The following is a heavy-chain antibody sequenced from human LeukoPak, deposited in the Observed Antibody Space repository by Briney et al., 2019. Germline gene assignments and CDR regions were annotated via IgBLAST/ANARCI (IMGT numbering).Heavy chain of an antibody. V-gene: IGHV3-74*01. CDR2: INTDGSST. Sequence: GGSLRLSCTASGFTFNNYWMHWVRQAPGKGPVWVSRINTDGSSTSYADSVKGRFTISRDNAKNTLYLQMNSLGAEDTAVYYCARALAVTGTGGFDPWGQGTLVTVSS. CDR1: GFTFNNYW. D-gene: IGHD6-19*01. J-gene: IGHJ5*02. CDR3: ARALAVTGTGGFDP.